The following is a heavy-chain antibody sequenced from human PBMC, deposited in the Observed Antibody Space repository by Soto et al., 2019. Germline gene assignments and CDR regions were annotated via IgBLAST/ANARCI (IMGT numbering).Heavy chain of an antibody. D-gene: IGHD6-19*01. CDR2: INQSGST. Sequence: QVQLQQWGAGLLKPSETLSLTCAVYGGSFSGYYWSWIRQPPGKGREWIGEINQSGSTNYNPSLKRRVPISVATSKNQFSLKLSSVTAADTAVYYCARGKGYSSGRFGDYWGQGTLVTVSS. CDR3: ARGKGYSSGRFGDY. V-gene: IGHV4-34*01. J-gene: IGHJ4*02. CDR1: GGSFSGYY.